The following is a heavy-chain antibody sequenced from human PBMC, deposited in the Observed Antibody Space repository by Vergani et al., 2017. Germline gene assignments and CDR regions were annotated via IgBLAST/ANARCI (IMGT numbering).Heavy chain of an antibody. D-gene: IGHD2-21*02. Sequence: QVQLQESGPGLVKPSETLSLTCTVSGGSISSYYWSWIRQPSGKGLEGIGYIYYSGSTNYNPALKSRVTISVDTSKNQFSLKLSSVTAADTAVYYCAGRGGDGIRGDAFDIWGQGTMVTVSS. CDR1: GGSISSYY. CDR3: AGRGGDGIRGDAFDI. V-gene: IGHV4-59*08. CDR2: IYYSGST. J-gene: IGHJ3*02.